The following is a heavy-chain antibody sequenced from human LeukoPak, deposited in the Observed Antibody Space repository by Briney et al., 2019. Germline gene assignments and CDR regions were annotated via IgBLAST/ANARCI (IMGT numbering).Heavy chain of an antibody. D-gene: IGHD3-10*01. CDR1: GGSISSYY. J-gene: IGHJ3*02. CDR2: IYYSGST. Sequence: SETLSLTCTVSGGSISSYYWSWIRQHPGKGLEWIGYIYYSGSTYYNPSLKSRVTISVDTSKNQFSLKLSSVTAADTAVYYCARDVTYYHAFDIWGQGTMVTVSS. V-gene: IGHV4-59*06. CDR3: ARDVTYYHAFDI.